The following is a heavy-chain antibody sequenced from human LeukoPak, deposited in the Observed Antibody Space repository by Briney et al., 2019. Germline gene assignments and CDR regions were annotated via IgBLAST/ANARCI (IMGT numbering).Heavy chain of an antibody. J-gene: IGHJ4*02. CDR3: ARALNSGSYSFYFDY. CDR2: IIPIFGTA. D-gene: IGHD1-26*01. Sequence: WASVKVSCKASGGTFSSYAISWVRQAPGQGLEWMGRIIPIFGTANYAQKFQGRVTITTDESTSTAYMELSSPRSEDTAVYYCARALNSGSYSFYFDYWGQGTLVTVSS. V-gene: IGHV1-69*05. CDR1: GGTFSSYA.